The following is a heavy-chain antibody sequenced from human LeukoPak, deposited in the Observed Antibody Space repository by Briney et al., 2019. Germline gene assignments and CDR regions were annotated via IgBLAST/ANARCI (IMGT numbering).Heavy chain of an antibody. CDR3: AREDGDYVVSRAFDI. D-gene: IGHD4-17*01. V-gene: IGHV3-30*03. CDR2: ISYDGSNK. CDR1: GFTFSSYG. Sequence: GGSLRLSCAASGFTFSSYGMHWVRQAPGKGLEWVAVISYDGSNKYYADSVKGRFTISRDNSKNTLYLQMNSLRAEDTAVYCCAREDGDYVVSRAFDIWGQGTMVTVSS. J-gene: IGHJ3*02.